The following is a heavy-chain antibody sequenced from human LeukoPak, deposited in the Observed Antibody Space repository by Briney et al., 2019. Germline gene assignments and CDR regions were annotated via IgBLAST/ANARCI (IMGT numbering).Heavy chain of an antibody. CDR2: VSTSGRT. D-gene: IGHD1-1*01. J-gene: IGHJ3*01. Sequence: SETLSLTCTVSGGSITTYYWSWIRQPAGKGLEWIGRVSTSGRTNYNPSLKSRLTMLADTSKKQFSLILNSVTAADTAVYYCAVGRPRNTTRLDDGYDFWGQGTVVTVSS. CDR3: AVGRPRNTTRLDDGYDF. V-gene: IGHV4-4*07. CDR1: GGSITTYY.